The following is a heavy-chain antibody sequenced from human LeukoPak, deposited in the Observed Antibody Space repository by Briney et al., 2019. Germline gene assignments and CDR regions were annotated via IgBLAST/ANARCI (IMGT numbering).Heavy chain of an antibody. CDR2: IIPILGIA. CDR3: AREFPTYRSFDY. D-gene: IGHD3-16*02. Sequence: SVKVSCKASGGTFSSYAISWVRQAPGQGLEWMGRIIPILGIANYAQKFQGRVTTTADKSTSTAYMELSSLRSEDTAVYYCAREFPTYRSFDYWGQGTLVTVSS. J-gene: IGHJ4*02. CDR1: GGTFSSYA. V-gene: IGHV1-69*04.